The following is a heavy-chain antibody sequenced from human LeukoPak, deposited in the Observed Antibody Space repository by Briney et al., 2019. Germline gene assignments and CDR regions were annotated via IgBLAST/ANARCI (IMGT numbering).Heavy chain of an antibody. V-gene: IGHV3-30*03. CDR3: ARGRGGDFDY. CDR1: GFTFSSYG. CDR2: ISYDGSNK. Sequence: GRSLRLSCAASGFTFSSYGMHWVRQAPGKGLEWVAVISYDGSNKYYADSVKGRFTISRDNSKNTLYLQMNSLRAEDTAVYYCARGRGGDFDYWGQGTLVTVSS. J-gene: IGHJ4*02.